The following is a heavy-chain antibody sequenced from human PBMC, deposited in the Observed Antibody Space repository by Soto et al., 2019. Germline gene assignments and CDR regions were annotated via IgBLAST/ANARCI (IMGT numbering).Heavy chain of an antibody. Sequence: PSETLSLTCTVAGGSLSSSIYYWGWLRQPPGKGLEWIGSIYYSGSTYYNPSLKSRVTISVDTSKNQFSLKLSSVTAADTAVYYCARTGIVGATFYFDYWGQGTLVTVSS. CDR1: GGSLSSSIYY. CDR2: IYYSGST. J-gene: IGHJ4*02. CDR3: ARTGIVGATFYFDY. D-gene: IGHD1-26*01. V-gene: IGHV4-39*01.